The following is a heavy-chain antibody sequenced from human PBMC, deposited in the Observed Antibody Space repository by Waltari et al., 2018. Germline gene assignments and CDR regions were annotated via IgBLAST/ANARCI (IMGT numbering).Heavy chain of an antibody. CDR2: FRADHGNT. Sequence: QVQLVQSGAEVKKPGASVKVSCKASGYTFTSFGISWVRRAPGQGLEWMGWFRADHGNTNYAQKHQGRVTMTTDTSTSTAYMELRSLRSDDTAVYYCARDDSYDSRRPDYWGQGTLVTVSS. CDR3: ARDDSYDSRRPDY. V-gene: IGHV1-18*01. D-gene: IGHD3-22*01. J-gene: IGHJ4*02. CDR1: GYTFTSFG.